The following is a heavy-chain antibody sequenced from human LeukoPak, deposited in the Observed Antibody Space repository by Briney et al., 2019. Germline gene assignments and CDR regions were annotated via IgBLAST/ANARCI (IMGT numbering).Heavy chain of an antibody. V-gene: IGHV3-23*01. CDR3: AKRYGLGSSPSDY. Sequence: GGSLRRSCAASEFTFSNFAMSWVRQAPGKGLEWVSTISGSGDNTYYADSVKGRFTISRDNSKNTLYLQMNSLRGEDTAVYSCAKRYGLGSSPSDYWGQGALVTVSS. CDR2: ISGSGDNT. CDR1: EFTFSNFA. J-gene: IGHJ4*02. D-gene: IGHD3-10*01.